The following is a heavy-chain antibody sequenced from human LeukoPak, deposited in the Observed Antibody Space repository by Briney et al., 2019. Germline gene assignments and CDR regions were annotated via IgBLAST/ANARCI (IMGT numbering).Heavy chain of an antibody. CDR2: IYYSGST. V-gene: IGHV4-59*01. CDR3: ARDRAYFDY. CDR1: GGSISSYY. Sequence: SETLSLTCTVSGGSISSYYWSWIRQPPGKGLEWIGDIYYSGSTNYNPSLKSRVTISVDTSKNQFSLKLSSVTAADTAVYYCARDRAYFDYWGQGTLVTVSS. J-gene: IGHJ4*02.